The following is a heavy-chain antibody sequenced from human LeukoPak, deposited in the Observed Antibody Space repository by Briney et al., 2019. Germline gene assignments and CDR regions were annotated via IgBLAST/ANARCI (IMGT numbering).Heavy chain of an antibody. CDR1: GYTFTGYY. Sequence: ASVTVSCKASGYTFTGYYMHWVRQAPGQGLEWMGWINPNSGGTNYAQKFQGRVTITRDTSISTAYMELSRLRSDDTAVYYCAREGYYDSSASPSHFDYWGQGTLVTVSS. J-gene: IGHJ4*02. D-gene: IGHD3-22*01. V-gene: IGHV1-2*02. CDR2: INPNSGGT. CDR3: AREGYYDSSASPSHFDY.